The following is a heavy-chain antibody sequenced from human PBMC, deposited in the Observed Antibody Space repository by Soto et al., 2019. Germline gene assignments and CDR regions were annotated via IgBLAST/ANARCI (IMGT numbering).Heavy chain of an antibody. D-gene: IGHD6-19*01. Sequence: QVQLVQSGAEVKKPGSSVKVSCKASGGTFSSYTISWVRQAPGQGLEWMGRIIPILGIANYAQKFQGRVTITADKSTSTADMELSSLRSEDTAVYYCARSGAVAGPVDYWGQGTLVTVSS. V-gene: IGHV1-69*02. CDR1: GGTFSSYT. J-gene: IGHJ4*02. CDR3: ARSGAVAGPVDY. CDR2: IIPILGIA.